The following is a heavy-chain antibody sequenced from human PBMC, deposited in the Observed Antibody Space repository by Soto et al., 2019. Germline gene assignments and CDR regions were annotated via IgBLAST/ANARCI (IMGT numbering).Heavy chain of an antibody. CDR2: ISGSGGST. J-gene: IGHJ4*02. D-gene: IGHD6-19*01. CDR1: GFTFSSYA. CDR3: AKGLVLGYFDY. V-gene: IGHV3-23*01. Sequence: EVQLLESGGGLVQPGGYLRLSCAASGFTFSSYAMSWVRQAPGKGLEWVSAISGSGGSTYYADSVKGRSTISRDNSKNRLYLQMTSLRAEDKAVYYCAKGLVLGYFDYWGQGTLVTVS.